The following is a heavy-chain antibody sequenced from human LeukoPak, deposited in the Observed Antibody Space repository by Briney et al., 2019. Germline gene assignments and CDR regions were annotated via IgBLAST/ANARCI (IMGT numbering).Heavy chain of an antibody. Sequence: GGSLRLSCAVSGFTFSSYAMSWVRQAPGKGRGWVSGISGSGGRIYYADSVKGRFTISRDNSKNTLYLQMNSLRAEDTAVYYCAKDLKDSSGGSPPYGMDVWGQGTTVTVSS. D-gene: IGHD3-22*01. J-gene: IGHJ6*02. V-gene: IGHV3-23*01. CDR3: AKDLKDSSGGSPPYGMDV. CDR2: ISGSGGRI. CDR1: GFTFSSYA.